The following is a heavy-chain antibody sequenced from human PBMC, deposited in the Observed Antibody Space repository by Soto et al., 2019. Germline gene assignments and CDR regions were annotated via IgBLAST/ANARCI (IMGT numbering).Heavy chain of an antibody. CDR2: IYHSCRT. CDR1: GDSITNDRW. J-gene: IGHJ4*02. V-gene: IGHV4-4*02. D-gene: IGHD5-12*01. CDR3: TANGYYSLDY. Sequence: QVQLQESGPGLVKPSWTLSLTCSVSGDSITNDRWWSWVRQSPGKGLEWIGEIYHSCRTNYNPSLKSRVIISVEKTKNHFSLTLSSVTAADAAVYYCTANGYYSLDYWGQGSLVPVSS.